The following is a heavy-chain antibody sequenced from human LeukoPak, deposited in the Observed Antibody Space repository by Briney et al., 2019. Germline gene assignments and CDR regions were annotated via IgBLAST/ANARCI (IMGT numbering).Heavy chain of an antibody. V-gene: IGHV4-39*07. J-gene: IGHJ4*02. CDR3: AREGLLWFGELLYRGYFDY. D-gene: IGHD3-10*01. Sequence: SETLSLTCTVSGGSISSSSYYWGWIRQPPGKGLEWIGRIYYSGSTYYNPSLKSRVTISVDTSKNQFSLKLSSVTAADTAVYYCAREGLLWFGELLYRGYFDYWGQGTLVTVSS. CDR2: IYYSGST. CDR1: GGSISSSSYY.